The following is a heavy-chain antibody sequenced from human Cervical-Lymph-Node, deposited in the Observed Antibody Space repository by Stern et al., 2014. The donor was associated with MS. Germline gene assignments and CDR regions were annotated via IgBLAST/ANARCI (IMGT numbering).Heavy chain of an antibody. CDR1: GGSITSGSYH. V-gene: IGHV4-61*01. D-gene: IGHD6-19*01. CDR2: FNRGGPT. CDR3: ARVGWGGDS. Sequence: QVQLQESGPGLVKPSETLSLTCTVSGGSITSGSYHWSWIRQPPAKELEWISSFNRGGPTRTNPSPRSRVRISLDPSKNQFSLSLNPVTAADAAVYYCARVGWGGDSWGQGTLVTVSS. J-gene: IGHJ4*02.